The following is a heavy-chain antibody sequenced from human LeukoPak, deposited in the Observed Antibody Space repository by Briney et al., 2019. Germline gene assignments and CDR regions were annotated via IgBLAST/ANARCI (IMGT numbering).Heavy chain of an antibody. V-gene: IGHV3-7*01. D-gene: IGHD2-2*01. CDR2: IKQDGSEK. CDR1: GFTFSDSW. J-gene: IGHJ4*02. Sequence: GGSLRLSCAASGFTFSDSWMTWVRQAPGKGLEWVANIKQDGSEKYYVDSVEGRFTISRDNAKNSVYLQMNSLRAEDTAVYYRARDPVCGSASCYYVYWGQGTLVTVSS. CDR3: ARDPVCGSASCYYVY.